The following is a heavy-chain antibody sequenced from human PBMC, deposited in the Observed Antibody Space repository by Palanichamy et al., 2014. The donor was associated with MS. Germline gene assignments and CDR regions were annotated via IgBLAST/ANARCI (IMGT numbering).Heavy chain of an antibody. V-gene: IGHV4-4*07. Sequence: QVQLQESGPGLVKSSEPLSLSCTVSGGSFSSYYWSWIRQPAGKGLEWIGRFYTSGSSNYNPSLKSRVTMSVDTSKNQVSLMPNSVTAADTAVYYCARGGLSGYDFWGQGILVTVSS. CDR3: ARGGLSGYDF. CDR2: FYTSGSS. D-gene: IGHD5-12*01. J-gene: IGHJ1*01. CDR1: GGSFSSYY.